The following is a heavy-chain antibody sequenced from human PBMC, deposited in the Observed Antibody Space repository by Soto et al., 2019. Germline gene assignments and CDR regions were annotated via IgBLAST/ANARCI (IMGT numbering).Heavy chain of an antibody. V-gene: IGHV3-7*01. CDR3: ARYQGSSWRLFDY. Sequence: ESGGGLVQPGGSLRLSCAASGFTFSSYWMSWVRQAPGKGLEWVANIKQDGSEKYYVDSVKGRFTISRDNAKNSLYLQMNSLRAEDTAVYYCARYQGSSWRLFDYWGQGTLVTVSS. J-gene: IGHJ4*02. CDR2: IKQDGSEK. CDR1: GFTFSSYW. D-gene: IGHD6-13*01.